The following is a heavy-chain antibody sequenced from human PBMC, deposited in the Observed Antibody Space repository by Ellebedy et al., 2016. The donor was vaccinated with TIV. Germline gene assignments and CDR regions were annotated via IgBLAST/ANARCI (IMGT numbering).Heavy chain of an antibody. D-gene: IGHD6-13*01. J-gene: IGHJ6*02. Sequence: GESLKISCAASGFTFKSYALIWVRQAPGKGLEWVSSISGSGANTYYADSVKGRFTISSDNSKNTVYLQMNSLRAEDTAVYYCAKRAAAAGSSDYYGMDVWGQGTTVTVAS. V-gene: IGHV3-23*01. CDR1: GFTFKSYA. CDR3: AKRAAAAGSSDYYGMDV. CDR2: ISGSGANT.